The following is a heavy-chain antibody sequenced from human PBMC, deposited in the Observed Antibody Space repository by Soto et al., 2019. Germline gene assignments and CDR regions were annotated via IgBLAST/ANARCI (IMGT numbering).Heavy chain of an antibody. J-gene: IGHJ6*02. V-gene: IGHV1-18*01. D-gene: IGHD3-16*01. CDR2: ISAYNGNT. Sequence: ASVTVACPPSGYTFTSYGISWVRQARGQRLEWMGWISAYNGNTNYAQKLQGRVTMTTDTSTSTAYMVLRSLRSDDTAVYYCARGRMITFGGVMVTTHYYGMDFWGRGSTVTF. CDR1: GYTFTSYG. CDR3: ARGRMITFGGVMVTTHYYGMDF.